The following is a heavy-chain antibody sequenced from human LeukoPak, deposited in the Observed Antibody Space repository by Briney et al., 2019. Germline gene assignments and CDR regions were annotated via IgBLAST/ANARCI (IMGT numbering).Heavy chain of an antibody. D-gene: IGHD2-2*01. J-gene: IGHJ1*01. CDR2: IYYSGST. CDR1: GGSISSYY. CDR3: ARQSGYCSSTSCRSVYFQH. V-gene: IGHV4-59*08. Sequence: SETLSLTCTVSGGSISSYYWSWIRQPPGKGLEWIGYIYYSGSTNYNPSLKSRVTISVDTSKNQFSLKLSSVTAADTAVYYCARQSGYCSSTSCRSVYFQHWGQGTLVTVSS.